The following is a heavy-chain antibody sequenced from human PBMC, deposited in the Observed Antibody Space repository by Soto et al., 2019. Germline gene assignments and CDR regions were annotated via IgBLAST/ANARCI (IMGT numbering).Heavy chain of an antibody. J-gene: IGHJ4*02. CDR1: GGSITGSNYY. CDR2: SYYSGYT. V-gene: IGHV4-39*01. Sequence: SETLSLTCTVSGGSITGSNYYWGWIRQPPGKGLEWIGSSYYSGYTYYNPSIKSQVTISVDTYKNQFSLRLSSVTAADTAVYFRARHDLTVTHVFDYWGQGTLVTVSS. CDR3: ARHDLTVTHVFDY. D-gene: IGHD4-4*01.